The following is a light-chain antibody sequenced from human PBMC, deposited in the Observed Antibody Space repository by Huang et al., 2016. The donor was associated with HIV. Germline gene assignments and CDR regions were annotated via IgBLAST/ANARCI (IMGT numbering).Light chain of an antibody. V-gene: IGKV3-11*01. J-gene: IGKJ4*01. CDR3: QQRSNWPPLT. CDR1: QSVSSY. CDR2: DAS. Sequence: EIVLTQSPATLSLSPGESATLSCRASQSVSSYVAWYQQKPGRAPRPLIYDASNRATGIPARFSGSGSGTDFTLTISSLEPEDFAVYYCQQRSNWPPLTFGGGTKVEIK.